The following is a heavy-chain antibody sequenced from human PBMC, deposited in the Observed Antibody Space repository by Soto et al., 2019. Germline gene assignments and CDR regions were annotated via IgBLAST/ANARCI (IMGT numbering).Heavy chain of an antibody. V-gene: IGHV3-48*02. D-gene: IGHD3-3*01. J-gene: IGHJ4*02. Sequence: EVQLVESGGGLVQPGGSLRLSCAASGFTFNSYNMNWVRQAPGKGLEWVSYISSSSGTIYYADSVKGRFTISRDNAKNSLYLQRNSLRDEDTAVYYCARSRIFGVAPDHWGQGTLVTVSS. CDR2: ISSSSGTI. CDR1: GFTFNSYN. CDR3: ARSRIFGVAPDH.